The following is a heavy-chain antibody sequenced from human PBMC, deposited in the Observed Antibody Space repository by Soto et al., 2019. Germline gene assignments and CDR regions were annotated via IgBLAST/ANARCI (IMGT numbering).Heavy chain of an antibody. Sequence: QVQLVESGGGVVQPGRLLRLSCAASGFTFSSYGIHWVHQAPGKWLELVALIPYDGTDKSYADSVKGRFPISRDNSKTTLYLHMCRLGPEDTAVYYCVKERYAQLWLENYGMDVWGQGTTVTV. J-gene: IGHJ6*02. CDR3: VKERYAQLWLENYGMDV. D-gene: IGHD5-18*01. CDR2: IPYDGTDK. CDR1: GFTFSSYG. V-gene: IGHV3-30*18.